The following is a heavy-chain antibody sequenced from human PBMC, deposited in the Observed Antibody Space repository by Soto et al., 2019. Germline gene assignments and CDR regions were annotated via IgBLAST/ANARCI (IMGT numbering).Heavy chain of an antibody. CDR3: ARLVHDYSWYYGLDV. D-gene: IGHD3-16*01. J-gene: IGHJ6*02. V-gene: IGHV4-61*08. CDR1: GGSISSGGYY. Sequence: ETLSLTCTVSGGSISSGGYYWSWIRQPPGKGLEWIGCFYFSGSTNYNPSLKSRVTISADTSKNQFSLKLSSVTAADTAVYYCARLVHDYSWYYGLDVWGQGTTVTVSS. CDR2: FYFSGST.